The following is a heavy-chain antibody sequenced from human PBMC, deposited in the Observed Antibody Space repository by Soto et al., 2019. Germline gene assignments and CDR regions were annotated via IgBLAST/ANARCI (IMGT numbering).Heavy chain of an antibody. D-gene: IGHD2-2*01. CDR2: IYYSGST. Sequence: PSETLSLTCTVSGGSISSYYWSWIRQPPGKGLEWIGYIYYSGSTNYNPSLKSRVTISVDTSKNQFSLKLSSVTAADTAVYYCARHHPYCSSTSCYDDYWAQGTLVTVSS. V-gene: IGHV4-59*08. CDR1: GGSISSYY. CDR3: ARHHPYCSSTSCYDDY. J-gene: IGHJ4*02.